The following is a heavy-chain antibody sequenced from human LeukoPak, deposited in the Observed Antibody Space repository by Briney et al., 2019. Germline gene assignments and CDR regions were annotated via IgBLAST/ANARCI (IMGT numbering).Heavy chain of an antibody. D-gene: IGHD5-12*01. CDR2: IKPDSGGT. Sequence: SVKVSCKASGYTFTGYCIHWVRQAPGQGLEWVGWIKPDSGGTNYAQKFQGRITMTRDTSITTAYMELSSLRSDDTAVYYCARVRYRVATHFDYWGQGTLVTVSS. CDR1: GYTFTGYC. V-gene: IGHV1-2*02. CDR3: ARVRYRVATHFDY. J-gene: IGHJ4*02.